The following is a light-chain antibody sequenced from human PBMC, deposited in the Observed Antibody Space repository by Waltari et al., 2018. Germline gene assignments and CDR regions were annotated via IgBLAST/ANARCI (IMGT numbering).Light chain of an antibody. Sequence: IVLTQSPGTLSLSPGERATLPCSASQSVSRSLAWYQQKPGQAPKLLIYGASTRATGIPDRFTGSGSGTDFSLTISSLEPEDFAIYFCQHYVRLPATFGQGTKVEIK. V-gene: IGKV3-20*01. CDR3: QHYVRLPAT. J-gene: IGKJ1*01. CDR1: QSVSRS. CDR2: GAS.